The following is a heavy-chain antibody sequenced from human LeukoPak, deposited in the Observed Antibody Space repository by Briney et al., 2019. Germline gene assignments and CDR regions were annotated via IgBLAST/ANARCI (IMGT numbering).Heavy chain of an antibody. CDR2: ISTSGTTT. V-gene: IGHV3-48*01. J-gene: IGHJ5*02. Sequence: GGSLRLSCAASGFIFTSYSMNWVRQAPGKGLEWVSYISTSGTTTYYADSVKGRFTISSDNAKSSLYLQMNSLRPEDTAVYYCARGPPLFDPWGQGTLVTVSS. CDR1: GFIFTSYS. CDR3: ARGPPLFDP.